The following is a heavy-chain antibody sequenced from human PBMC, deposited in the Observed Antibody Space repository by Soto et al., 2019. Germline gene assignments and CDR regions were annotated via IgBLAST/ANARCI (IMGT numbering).Heavy chain of an antibody. V-gene: IGHV4-31*03. D-gene: IGHD2-2*01. Sequence: QVQLQESGPGLVKPSQTLSLTCTVSGGSISIGVYYWNWIRQHPGKGLEWIGYTYHTGSTYYNPSLESRVTISVDPSKNQCSLELSSVTAAVPAVYYCARIGNPDASLYFDYWGQGTLVTVST. J-gene: IGHJ4*02. CDR1: GGSISIGVYY. CDR3: ARIGNPDASLYFDY. CDR2: TYHTGST.